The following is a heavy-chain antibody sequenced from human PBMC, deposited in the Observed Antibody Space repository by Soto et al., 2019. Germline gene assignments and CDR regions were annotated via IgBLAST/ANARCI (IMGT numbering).Heavy chain of an antibody. Sequence: QLQLQESGPGLVKPSETLSLTCTVSGGSISSSSYYWGWIRQPPGKGLEWIGSIYYSGSTYYNPSLKSRVTISVDTSKNQFSLKLSSVTAADTAVYYCARLPLVRGVLDYWGQGTLVTVSS. CDR3: ARLPLVRGVLDY. D-gene: IGHD3-10*01. CDR1: GGSISSSSYY. V-gene: IGHV4-39*01. CDR2: IYYSGST. J-gene: IGHJ4*02.